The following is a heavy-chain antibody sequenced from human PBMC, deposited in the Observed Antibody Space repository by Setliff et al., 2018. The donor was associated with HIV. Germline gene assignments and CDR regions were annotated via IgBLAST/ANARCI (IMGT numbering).Heavy chain of an antibody. CDR1: GGSISNSRYY. CDR2: IYYSRST. V-gene: IGHV4-39*01. Sequence: SETLSLTCTVSGGSISNSRYYWSWIRQPPGKGLEWIGSIYYSRSTDYNPSLTSRVIISVDTSKNQFSVKLNSVTAADTAVYYCARHLYGGYTGGFDYWGQGTLVTVSS. J-gene: IGHJ4*02. D-gene: IGHD5-12*01. CDR3: ARHLYGGYTGGFDY.